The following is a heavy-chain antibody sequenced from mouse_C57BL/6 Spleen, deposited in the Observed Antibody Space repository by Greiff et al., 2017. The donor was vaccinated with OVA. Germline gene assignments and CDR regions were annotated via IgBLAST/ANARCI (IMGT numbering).Heavy chain of an antibody. V-gene: IGHV1-53*01. CDR3: ASPLRGDYYAMDY. CDR2: INPSNGGN. J-gene: IGHJ4*01. Sequence: QVQLQQPGTELVKPGASVKLSCKASGYTFTSYWMHWVKQRHGQGLEWIGNINPSNGGNNYNEKFKSKATLTVDTSSSPAYMQHSSLTTTYSEVYYCASPLRGDYYAMDYWGQGTSVTVSS. CDR1: GYTFTSYW.